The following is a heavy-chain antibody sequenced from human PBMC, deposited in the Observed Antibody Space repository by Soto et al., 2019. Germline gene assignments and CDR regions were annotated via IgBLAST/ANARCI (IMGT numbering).Heavy chain of an antibody. CDR2: IKSDGSST. Sequence: EVQLVESGGGLVQPGGSLRLSCAASGFTFSTYWMHWVRQAPGKGLVWVSRIKSDGSSTSYADSVKGRFTISRDNAKNTLYMQMNSRRVEDTAVYYCARSDWFDPWGQGTLVTVSS. CDR3: ARSDWFDP. V-gene: IGHV3-74*01. CDR1: GFTFSTYW. J-gene: IGHJ5*02.